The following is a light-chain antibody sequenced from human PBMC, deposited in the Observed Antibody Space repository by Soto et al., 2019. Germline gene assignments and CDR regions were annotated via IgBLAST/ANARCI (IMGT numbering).Light chain of an antibody. J-gene: IGKJ4*01. Sequence: IQLTQSPSFLSASVGDRATISCRASQGISTLLAWYQQRSGKAPNLLIYAASTLQSGVPSRFSGSGSGTEFTLTISSLQPEDFATYYCQQLYDYPLTFGGGTKVDIK. V-gene: IGKV1-9*01. CDR1: QGISTL. CDR2: AAS. CDR3: QQLYDYPLT.